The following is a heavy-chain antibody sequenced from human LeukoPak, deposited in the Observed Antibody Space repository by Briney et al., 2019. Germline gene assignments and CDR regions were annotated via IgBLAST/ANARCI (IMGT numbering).Heavy chain of an antibody. CDR3: ATRGYSGYSPFDY. J-gene: IGHJ4*02. CDR2: MNPNSGIT. Sequence: ASVKVSCKASGYTFTSYDINWVRQATGQGLEWMGWMNPNSGITGYAQKFQGRVTMTRNTSISTAYMELSSLRSEDTAVYYCATRGYSGYSPFDYWGQGTLVTVSS. D-gene: IGHD5-12*01. CDR1: GYTFTSYD. V-gene: IGHV1-8*01.